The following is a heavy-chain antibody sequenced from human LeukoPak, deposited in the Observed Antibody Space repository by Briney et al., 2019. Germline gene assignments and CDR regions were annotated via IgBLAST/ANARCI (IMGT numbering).Heavy chain of an antibody. CDR2: IRYDGSNK. Sequence: PGGSLRLSCAASGFTFSSYGMHWVRQAPGKGLEWVAFIRYDGSNKYYADSVKGRFTISRDNSKNTLYLQMNSLRAEDTAVYYCAKDHYYDSSGPGVWGQGTMVTVSS. V-gene: IGHV3-30*02. CDR1: GFTFSSYG. CDR3: AKDHYYDSSGPGV. D-gene: IGHD3-22*01. J-gene: IGHJ3*01.